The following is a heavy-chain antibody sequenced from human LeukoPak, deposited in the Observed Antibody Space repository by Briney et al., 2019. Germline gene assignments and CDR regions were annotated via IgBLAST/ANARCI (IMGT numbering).Heavy chain of an antibody. D-gene: IGHD1-26*01. Sequence: PGGSLRLSCAASGFTFRDYWMHWIRHAPGKELVWVSRIKGDGSHTIYADSVKGRFTISRDNAKNTLYLQMKSLRVEDTALYYCVRDWDHFDFDSWGQGTLVTVSS. CDR3: VRDWDHFDFDS. J-gene: IGHJ5*01. V-gene: IGHV3-74*01. CDR2: IKGDGSHT. CDR1: GFTFRDYW.